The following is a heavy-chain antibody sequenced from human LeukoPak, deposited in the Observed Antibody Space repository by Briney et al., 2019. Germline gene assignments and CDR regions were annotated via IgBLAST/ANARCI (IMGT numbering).Heavy chain of an antibody. V-gene: IGHV4-34*01. CDR3: VRDRELHY. J-gene: IGHJ4*02. Sequence: GSLRLSCAVSGLTFSTYWMSWIRQPPGKGLEWIGEINHSGSTNYNPSLKSRATISVDTSKNQFSLKLTSMTAADTAFYYCVRDRELHYWGQGILVTVSS. CDR1: GLTFSTYW. CDR2: INHSGST. D-gene: IGHD1-26*01.